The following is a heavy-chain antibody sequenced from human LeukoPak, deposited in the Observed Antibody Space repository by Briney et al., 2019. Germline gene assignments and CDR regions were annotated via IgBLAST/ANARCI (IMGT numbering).Heavy chain of an antibody. V-gene: IGHV3-7*01. Sequence: GGSLRLSCAASGFTFSSYWMSWVRQAPGKGLEWVTNTKQDGSEKYYVDSVKGRFTISRDNAKNSLYLQMNSLRAEDTAVYYCARDGCSGGDCYHFEHWGQGTLVTVSS. CDR1: GFTFSSYW. D-gene: IGHD2-15*01. J-gene: IGHJ4*02. CDR3: ARDGCSGGDCYHFEH. CDR2: TKQDGSEK.